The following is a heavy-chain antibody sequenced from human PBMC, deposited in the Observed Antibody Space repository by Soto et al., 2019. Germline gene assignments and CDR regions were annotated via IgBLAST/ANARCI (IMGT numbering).Heavy chain of an antibody. CDR1: GYTFVNYE. J-gene: IGHJ4*02. CDR2: MNPHSGDT. Sequence: QVQLVQSGAEVKKPGASVKVSCKASGYTFVNYEINWVRQATGQGLEWLGWMNPHSGDTFYAQNFQGRVTMTRNTSITTAYMDLNSLKSEDTAVYYCERQQAMDYWGQGTLVTVSS. CDR3: ERQQAMDY. V-gene: IGHV1-8*01.